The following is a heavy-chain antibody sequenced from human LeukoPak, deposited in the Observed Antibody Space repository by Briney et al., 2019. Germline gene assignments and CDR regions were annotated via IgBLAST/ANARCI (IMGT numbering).Heavy chain of an antibody. Sequence: SETLSLTCTVSGGSISSYYWSWLRQPPGKGLEWLGYIYYSGSPNYNPSLKSRVTISVDTSKNQFSLKLSSVTAADTAVYYCASFEYSSSYYFDYWGQGTLVTVSS. CDR1: GGSISSYY. CDR2: IYYSGSP. V-gene: IGHV4-59*01. CDR3: ASFEYSSSYYFDY. J-gene: IGHJ4*02. D-gene: IGHD6-6*01.